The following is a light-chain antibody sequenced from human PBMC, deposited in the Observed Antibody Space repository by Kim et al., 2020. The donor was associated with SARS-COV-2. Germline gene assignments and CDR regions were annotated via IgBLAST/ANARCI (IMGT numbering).Light chain of an antibody. J-gene: IGLJ2*01. CDR1: SYNGGNDF. CDR3: GTWDDSLSAVV. Sequence: KVITSSGGNSYNGGNDFMSWYHQLPGKVPKFVIYDNNKRPSGIPNRFSGSKSGTSATLGISGLQAGDEADYYCGTWDDSLSAVVFGGGTQLTVL. V-gene: IGLV1-51*01. CDR2: DNN.